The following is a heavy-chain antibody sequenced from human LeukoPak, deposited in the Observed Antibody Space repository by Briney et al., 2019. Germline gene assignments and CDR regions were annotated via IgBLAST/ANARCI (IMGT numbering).Heavy chain of an antibody. CDR1: GGSISSSSYY. V-gene: IGHV4-39*07. CDR2: IYYSGST. CDR3: ARDQLHYYDSSGSKGGFDP. J-gene: IGHJ5*02. Sequence: SETLSLTCTVSGGSISSSSYYWGWIRQPPGKGLEWIGSIYYSGSTYYNPSLKSRVTISVDTSKNQFSLKLSSVTAADTAVYYCARDQLHYYDSSGSKGGFDPWGQGTLVTVSS. D-gene: IGHD3-22*01.